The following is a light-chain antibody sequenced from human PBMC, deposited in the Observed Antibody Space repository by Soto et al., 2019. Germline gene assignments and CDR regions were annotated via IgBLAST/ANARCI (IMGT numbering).Light chain of an antibody. V-gene: IGLV2-8*01. Sequence: QSALTEPPSASGSPGQSVTISCTETRSDVGGYNYVSWYQQHPGKAPKLMIYEVSKRPSGVTDRFSGSKSRNTASLTVSGLQAEDEADYYCSPYAGSNNWGFGGGTKVTVL. CDR2: EVS. J-gene: IGLJ3*02. CDR3: SPYAGSNNWG. CDR1: RSDVGGYNY.